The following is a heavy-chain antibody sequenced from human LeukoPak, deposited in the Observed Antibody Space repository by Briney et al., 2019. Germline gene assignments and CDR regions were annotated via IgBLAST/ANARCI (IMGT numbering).Heavy chain of an antibody. D-gene: IGHD3-9*01. Sequence: PSETLSLTCIVSGGSISSYYWSWIRQTPGKGLEWIGYIYYSGSTNYKSSLKSRVTISVGTSKNQFSLKLSSVTAADTAVYYCARGSTQRYFDWLLSWSAKPMNNWFDPWGQGTLVTVSS. V-gene: IGHV4-59*01. CDR1: GGSISSYY. CDR3: ARGSTQRYFDWLLSWSAKPMNNWFDP. J-gene: IGHJ5*02. CDR2: IYYSGST.